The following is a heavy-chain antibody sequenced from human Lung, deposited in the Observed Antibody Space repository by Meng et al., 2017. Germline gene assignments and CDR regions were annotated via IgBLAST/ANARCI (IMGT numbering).Heavy chain of an antibody. J-gene: IGHJ4*02. Sequence: EVHLLEAGGVLVKPGGSLRLSCAASGFYFSNAWMSWVRQAPGKGLEWVGRIKSNTDGGTTEYAAPVTGRFTISRDDSKSTLNLHLSGLRTDDTGVYYCTWDDKAVSDYWGQGTLVTVSS. CDR2: IKSNTDGGTT. V-gene: IGHV3-15*01. CDR1: GFYFSNAW. CDR3: TWDDKAVSDY. D-gene: IGHD3-9*01.